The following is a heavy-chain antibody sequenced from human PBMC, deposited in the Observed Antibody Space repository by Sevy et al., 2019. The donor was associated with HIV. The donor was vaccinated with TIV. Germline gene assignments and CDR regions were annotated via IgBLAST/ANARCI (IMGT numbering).Heavy chain of an antibody. D-gene: IGHD4-4*01. CDR3: ARGRNFYLDH. CDR2: VTARKGDT. CDR1: GFSLLDYS. Sequence: ASVKVSCKTSGFSLLDYSVAWVRQAPGQGFEWMGWVTARKGDTKYAQKVEGRATMTTDSSRKTVYMELRSLTSDDTAIYYCARGRNFYLDHWAQGSRVTVSS. V-gene: IGHV1-18*01. J-gene: IGHJ4*02.